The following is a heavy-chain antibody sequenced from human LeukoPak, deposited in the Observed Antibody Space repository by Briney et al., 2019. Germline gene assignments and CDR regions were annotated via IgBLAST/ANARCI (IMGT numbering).Heavy chain of an antibody. V-gene: IGHV3-53*01. CDR3: ARDKNPGIAAD. Sequence: GGSLRLSCAASGFTVSSNYMSWVRQAPGKGLGWVSVFYAGGGTFYADSVKGRFTISRDNSENTLYLQMNSLRAEDTAVYYCARDKNPGIAADWGQGTLVTVSS. J-gene: IGHJ4*02. CDR1: GFTVSSNY. CDR2: FYAGGGT. D-gene: IGHD6-13*01.